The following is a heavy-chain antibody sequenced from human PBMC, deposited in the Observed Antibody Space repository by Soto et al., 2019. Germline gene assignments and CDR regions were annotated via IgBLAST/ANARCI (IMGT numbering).Heavy chain of an antibody. CDR2: ISWNSGSI. CDR3: AKGFSARANSSGNY. V-gene: IGHV3-9*01. J-gene: IGHJ4*02. Sequence: GGSLRLSCAASGFTFDDYAMHWVRQAPGKGLEWVSGISWNSGSIGYADSVKGRFTISRDNAKNSLYLQMNSLRAEDTALYYWAKGFSARANSSGNYWGQGTLVTVSS. CDR1: GFTFDDYA. D-gene: IGHD6-19*01.